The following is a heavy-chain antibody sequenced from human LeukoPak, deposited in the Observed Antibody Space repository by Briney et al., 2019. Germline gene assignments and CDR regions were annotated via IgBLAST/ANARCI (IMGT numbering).Heavy chain of an antibody. CDR1: GGTFSSYA. V-gene: IGHV1-69*05. J-gene: IGHJ6*03. CDR3: ASCGSSTSWYFMDV. Sequence: ASVKVSCKASGGTFSSYAISWVRQAPGQGLEWVGRIIPIFGTANYAQKFQGRVTSTTEESTRTAYMELSSRRSEDTAVYYCASCGSSTSWYFMDVWGKGTTVTVSS. CDR2: IIPIFGTA. D-gene: IGHD2-2*01.